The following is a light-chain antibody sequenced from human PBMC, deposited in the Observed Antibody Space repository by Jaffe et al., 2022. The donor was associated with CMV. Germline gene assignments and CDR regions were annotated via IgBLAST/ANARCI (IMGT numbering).Light chain of an antibody. V-gene: IGKV3-15*01. CDR2: DSS. CDR1: QSVSNK. CDR3: QQYNKWPPWT. Sequence: EIVMTQSPATLSVSPGERATLSCRASQSVSNKLAWYQQRPGQAPRLLIYDSSSRAADIPARFSGSGSGTEFTLTISSLQSEDFAVYYCQQYNKWPPWTFGQGTKVEIK. J-gene: IGKJ1*01.